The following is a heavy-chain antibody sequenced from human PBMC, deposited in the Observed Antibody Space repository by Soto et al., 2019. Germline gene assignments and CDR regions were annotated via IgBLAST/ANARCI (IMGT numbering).Heavy chain of an antibody. Sequence: QLQLQESGSGLVKPSQTLSLTCAVSGGSISSGGYSWSWIRQPPGKGLEWIGYIYHSGSTYYNPSIKSRVTISVDRSKNQFSLKLSSVTAADTAVYYCARSYYYDSSGYYRGTYFDYWGQGTLVTVSS. CDR3: ARSYYYDSSGYYRGTYFDY. D-gene: IGHD3-22*01. CDR2: IYHSGST. J-gene: IGHJ4*02. V-gene: IGHV4-30-2*01. CDR1: GGSISSGGYS.